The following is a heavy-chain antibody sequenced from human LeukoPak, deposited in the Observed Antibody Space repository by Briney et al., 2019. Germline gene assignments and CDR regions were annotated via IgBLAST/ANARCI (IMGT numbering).Heavy chain of an antibody. V-gene: IGHV4-59*01. Sequence: SETLSLTCAVYGGSFSGYYWSWIRQPPGKGLEWIGYIYYSGSTNYNPSLKSRVTISVDTSKNQFSLKLSSVTAADTAVYYCARGRDSSGYYELWGQGTLVTVSS. D-gene: IGHD3-22*01. CDR1: GGSFSGYY. CDR3: ARGRDSSGYYEL. J-gene: IGHJ4*02. CDR2: IYYSGST.